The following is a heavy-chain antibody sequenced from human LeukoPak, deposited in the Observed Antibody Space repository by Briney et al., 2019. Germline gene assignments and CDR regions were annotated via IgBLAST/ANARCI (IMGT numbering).Heavy chain of an antibody. CDR3: ARDDFDAFDI. Sequence: PSETLSLTCTVSGGSISSSSYYWGWIRQPPGKGLEWIGSIYYSGSTYYNRSLKSRVTISVDTSKNQFSLKLSSVTAADTAVYYCARDDFDAFDIWGQGTMVTVSS. V-gene: IGHV4-39*07. D-gene: IGHD3-3*01. CDR1: GGSISSSSYY. CDR2: IYYSGST. J-gene: IGHJ3*02.